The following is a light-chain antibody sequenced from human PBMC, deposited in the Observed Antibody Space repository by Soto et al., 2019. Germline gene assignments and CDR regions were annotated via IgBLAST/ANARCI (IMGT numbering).Light chain of an antibody. CDR3: QQYHTYST. CDR2: DAS. J-gene: IGKJ1*01. Sequence: DIQMTQSPSTLSASVGARVTINCRASQSISRWLAWYKQRPGEAPQLLISDASNLESGVPSRFSGRGSGTEFTLTIRNLQPDDFATYDCQQYHTYSTFGPGTKGDIK. V-gene: IGKV1-5*01. CDR1: QSISRW.